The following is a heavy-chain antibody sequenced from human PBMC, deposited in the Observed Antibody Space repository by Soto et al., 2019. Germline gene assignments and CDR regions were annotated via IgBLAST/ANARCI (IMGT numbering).Heavy chain of an antibody. V-gene: IGHV1-3*01. CDR1: GYTFTSYA. D-gene: IGHD5-18*01. CDR3: ASLRHSPSYYYYYGMDV. Sequence: QVQLVQSGAEVKKPGASVKVSCKASGYTFTSYAMHWVRQAPGQRLEWMGWINAGNGNTKYSQKFQGRVTITRDTSASTAYMELSSLRSEDTAVYYCASLRHSPSYYYYYGMDVWGQGTTVIVSS. CDR2: INAGNGNT. J-gene: IGHJ6*02.